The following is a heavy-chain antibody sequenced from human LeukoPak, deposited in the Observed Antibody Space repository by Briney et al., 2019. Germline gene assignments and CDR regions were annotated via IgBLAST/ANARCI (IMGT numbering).Heavy chain of an antibody. CDR2: IYYSGST. J-gene: IGHJ4*02. D-gene: IGHD6-13*01. Sequence: SETLSLTCTVSGGSISSYYWSWIRQPPGKGLEWIGYIYYSGSTNYNPSLKSRVTISVDTSKNQFSLKLSSVTAADTAVYYCARDPLAAAGGGFDYWGQGTLVTVSS. CDR3: ARDPLAAAGGGFDY. CDR1: GGSISSYY. V-gene: IGHV4-59*01.